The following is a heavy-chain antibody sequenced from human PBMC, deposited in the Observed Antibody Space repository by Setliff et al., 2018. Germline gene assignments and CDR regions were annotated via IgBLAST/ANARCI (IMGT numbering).Heavy chain of an antibody. CDR3: ARDKGSYGYSDALDV. CDR2: VSHDENTK. V-gene: IGHV3-30*04. CDR1: GFTFSSYS. D-gene: IGHD5-18*01. J-gene: IGHJ6*04. Sequence: GGSLRLSCAASGFTFSSYSIHWVRQAPGKGLEWVAVVSHDENTKYYADSVKDRLIISRDNAKNTLYLQMNSLRAEDTAVYYCARDKGSYGYSDALDVWGKGTTVTVSS.